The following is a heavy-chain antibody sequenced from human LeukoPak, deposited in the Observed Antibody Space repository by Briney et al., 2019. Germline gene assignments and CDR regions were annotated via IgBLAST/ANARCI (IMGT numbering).Heavy chain of an antibody. J-gene: IGHJ4*02. Sequence: EXLSLTCAVYGGSFSGYYWSWIRQPPGKGLEWIGEINHSGSTNYNPSLKSRVTISVDTSKNQFSVKLSSVTAADTAVYYCARFFYDSSGYYYFDYWGQGTLVTVSS. CDR3: ARFFYDSSGYYYFDY. V-gene: IGHV4-34*01. D-gene: IGHD3-22*01. CDR1: GGSFSGYY. CDR2: INHSGST.